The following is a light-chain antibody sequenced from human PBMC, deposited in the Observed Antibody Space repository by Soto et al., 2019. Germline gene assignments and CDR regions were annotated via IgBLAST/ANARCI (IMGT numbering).Light chain of an antibody. CDR1: QDISNA. CDR2: AAS. Sequence: DIQMTQSPSSLSASVGDRVTITCRASQDISNALAWYQQKPGKVPELLIYAASTLQSGVPPRFSGGGSGTDFSLTIYSLQPEDVATYYCQRYNSASTVGPGTKVEIK. J-gene: IGKJ1*01. CDR3: QRYNSAST. V-gene: IGKV1-27*01.